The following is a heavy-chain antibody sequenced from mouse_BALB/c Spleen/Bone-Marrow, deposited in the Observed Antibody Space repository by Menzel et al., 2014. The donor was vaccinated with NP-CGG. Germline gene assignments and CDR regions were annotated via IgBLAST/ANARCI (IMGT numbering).Heavy chain of an antibody. D-gene: IGHD2-4*01. Sequence: EVQGVESGGGLVQPGGSMKLSCVASGFTFSNYWMNWVRQSPEKGLEWVAEIRLKSNNYATHYAESVKGRFTISRDDSKSSLYLQMNNLRAEDTGIYYCTRDYDDAMDYWGQGTSVTVSS. J-gene: IGHJ4*01. V-gene: IGHV6-6*02. CDR3: TRDYDDAMDY. CDR2: IRLKSNNYAT. CDR1: GFTFSNYW.